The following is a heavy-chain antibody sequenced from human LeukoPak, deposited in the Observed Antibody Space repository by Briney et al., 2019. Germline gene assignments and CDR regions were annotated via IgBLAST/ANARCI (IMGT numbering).Heavy chain of an antibody. V-gene: IGHV3-15*01. D-gene: IGHD4-17*01. J-gene: IGHJ4*02. CDR3: TTDTNDYGDSYFDY. Sequence: GGSLRLSCAASGFTFSNAWMSWVRQAPGKGLEWLGRIKSKTDGGTTDYAAPVKGRFTISRDDSKNTLYLQMNSLKTEDTAVYYCTTDTNDYGDSYFDYWGQGTLVTVSS. CDR2: IKSKTDGGTT. CDR1: GFTFSNAW.